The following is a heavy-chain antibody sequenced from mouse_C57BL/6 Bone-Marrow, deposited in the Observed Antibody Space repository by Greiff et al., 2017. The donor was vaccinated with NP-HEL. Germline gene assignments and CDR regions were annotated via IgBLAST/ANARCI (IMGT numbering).Heavy chain of an antibody. J-gene: IGHJ3*01. CDR1: GYTFTDYN. CDR2: INPNNGGT. V-gene: IGHV1-22*01. CDR3: ARVRGKAWFAY. Sequence: EVKLMESGPELVKPGASVKMSCKASGYTFTDYNMHWVKQSHGKSLEWIGYINPNNGGTSYNQKFKGKATLTVNKSSSTAYMELRSLTSEDSAVYYCARVRGKAWFAYWGQGTLVTVSA.